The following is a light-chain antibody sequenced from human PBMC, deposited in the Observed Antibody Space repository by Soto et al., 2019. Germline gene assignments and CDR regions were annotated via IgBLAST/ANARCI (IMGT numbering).Light chain of an antibody. CDR2: GAS. CDR1: QCDITIY. Sequence: EIVLMEVPATWSLSPAEITTLFCRATQCDITIYLDLYQQNPRQAPRLLIYGASSRATGIPYTFSGRGSRTDFTVTISRLGPEDFGVYYCQQYGSSPPFGPGTKVDIK. J-gene: IGKJ3*01. V-gene: IGKV3-20*01. CDR3: QQYGSSPP.